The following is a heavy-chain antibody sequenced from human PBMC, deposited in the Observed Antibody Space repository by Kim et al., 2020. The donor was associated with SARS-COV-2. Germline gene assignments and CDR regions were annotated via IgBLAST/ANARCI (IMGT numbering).Heavy chain of an antibody. D-gene: IGHD6-13*01. V-gene: IGHV2-5*01. Sequence: YSPSLKSRLTITKYTSKNQLVLTMTNMDPVDTATYYCAHRSRLAATLFDYWGQGTLVTVSS. CDR3: AHRSRLAATLFDY. J-gene: IGHJ4*02.